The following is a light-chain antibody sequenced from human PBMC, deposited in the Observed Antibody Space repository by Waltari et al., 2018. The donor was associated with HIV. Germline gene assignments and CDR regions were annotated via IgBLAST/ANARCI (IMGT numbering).Light chain of an antibody. J-gene: IGLJ2*01. CDR2: EDS. CDR3: YSTDSSGNLVA. Sequence: SYELTQPPSVSVSPGQPARITCSGDALPKQYAYWYQQKSGQAPVPGIYEDSNRPSGIPEGFSGSSSGTMATLTISGAQVEDEADYYCYSTDSSGNLVAFGGGTKLTVL. V-gene: IGLV3-10*01. CDR1: ALPKQY.